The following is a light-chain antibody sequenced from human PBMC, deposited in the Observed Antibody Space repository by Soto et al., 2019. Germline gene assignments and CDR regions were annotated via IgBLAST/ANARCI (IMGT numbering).Light chain of an antibody. V-gene: IGKV4-1*01. CDR1: RRILYGSNNKNY. CDR3: QQYYTTPFT. J-gene: IGKJ3*01. CDR2: WAS. Sequence: DIVMTQSPDSLAVSLGERATINCKSSRRILYGSNNKNYLAWYQQKPGQPPKLLIYWASTRESGVPDRFSGSGSGTDFTLTINSLQAEDVAVYYCQQYYTTPFTFGPGTKVDIK.